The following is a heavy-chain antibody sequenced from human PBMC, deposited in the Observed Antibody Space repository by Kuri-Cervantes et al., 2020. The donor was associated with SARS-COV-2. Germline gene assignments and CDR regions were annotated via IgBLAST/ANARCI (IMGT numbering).Heavy chain of an antibody. V-gene: IGHV1-2*02. J-gene: IGHJ3*02. CDR3: ARDSATSRSAFDI. CDR1: GYTFTGYY. D-gene: IGHD6-13*01. CDR2: ISPNSGGT. Sequence: ASVKVSCKASGYTFTGYYMHWVRQAPGQGLEWMGWISPNSGGTNYAQKFQGRVTMTRDTSISTAYMELSRLRSDDTAVYYCARDSATSRSAFDIWGQGTMVTVSS.